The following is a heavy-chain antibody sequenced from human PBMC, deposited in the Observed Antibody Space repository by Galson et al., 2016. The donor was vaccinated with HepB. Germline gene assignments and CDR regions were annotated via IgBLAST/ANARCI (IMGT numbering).Heavy chain of an antibody. CDR3: ARDPVRWDFDYGMDV. Sequence: SLRLSCAASGFTFRSYAMHWVRQAPGKGLEWVAIISYDGINKYYADSVKGRFTISRDNSKNTLYLQMNSLRAEDRAMYYCARDPVRWDFDYGMDVWGQGTTVTVSS. J-gene: IGHJ6*02. D-gene: IGHD1-26*01. CDR2: ISYDGINK. CDR1: GFTFRSYA. V-gene: IGHV3-30-3*01.